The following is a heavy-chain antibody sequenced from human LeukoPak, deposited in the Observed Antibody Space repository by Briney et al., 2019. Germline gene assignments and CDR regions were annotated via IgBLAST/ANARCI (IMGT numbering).Heavy chain of an antibody. Sequence: ESGPTLVKPTQTLTLTCTFSGFSLSTTGVGVGWIRQPPGKALEWLALIYWDDDKRYSPSLKSRLTITKDTSKNQVVLTMTNMDHVDTDTYYCAHTPPGRTQIWLRYFQHWGQGTLVTVSS. CDR1: GFSLSTTGVG. CDR2: IYWDDDK. CDR3: AHTPPGRTQIWLRYFQH. J-gene: IGHJ1*01. V-gene: IGHV2-5*02. D-gene: IGHD5-18*01.